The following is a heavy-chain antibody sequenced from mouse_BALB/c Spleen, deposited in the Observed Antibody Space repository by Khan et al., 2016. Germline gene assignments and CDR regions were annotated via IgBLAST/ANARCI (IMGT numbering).Heavy chain of an antibody. CDR1: DYSITSGYY. V-gene: IGHV3-6*02. CDR3: ATYGDYEGFAY. J-gene: IGHJ3*01. Sequence: VQLKQSGPGLVKPSQSLSLTCSVTDYSITSGYYWNWIRQFPGNKLEWMGYITYDGSNNYNPSLKNRISITRDTSKNQFFLKLNSVTTEDTATYYCATYGDYEGFAYWGQGTLVTVSA. D-gene: IGHD2-13*01. CDR2: ITYDGSN.